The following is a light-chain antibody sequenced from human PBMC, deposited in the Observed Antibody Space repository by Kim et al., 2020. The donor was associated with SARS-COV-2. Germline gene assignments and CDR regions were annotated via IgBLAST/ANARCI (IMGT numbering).Light chain of an antibody. V-gene: IGLV3-19*01. Sequence: GQTVRITCQGDSLSIYYASWYQQKPGQAPVLVIYGKNNRPSGIPDRFSGSSSGNTASLTITGAQAEDEADYYCNSRDSSGNHLGVVFGGGTQLTVL. CDR1: SLSIYY. J-gene: IGLJ2*01. CDR3: NSRDSSGNHLGVV. CDR2: GKN.